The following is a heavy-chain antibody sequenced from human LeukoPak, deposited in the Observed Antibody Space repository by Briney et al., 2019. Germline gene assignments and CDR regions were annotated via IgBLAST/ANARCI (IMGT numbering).Heavy chain of an antibody. D-gene: IGHD6-13*01. V-gene: IGHV3-23*01. CDR2: ISVSGGST. J-gene: IGHJ4*02. CDR3: ARDTAEADYFDY. CDR1: GFTFSSYA. Sequence: GGSLRLSCAASGFTFSSYAMSWVRQAPGKGLEWVSAISVSGGSTYYADSVKGRFTISRDNSKNTLYLQMNSLRAEDTAVYYCARDTAEADYFDYWGQGTLVTVSS.